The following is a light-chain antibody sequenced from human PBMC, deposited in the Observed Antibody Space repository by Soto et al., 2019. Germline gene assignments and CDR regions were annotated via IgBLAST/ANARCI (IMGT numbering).Light chain of an antibody. CDR1: HSVGSN. Sequence: PGERATLSCRASHSVGSNLAWYQQKPGQAPRLLIYGASNTATGIPARFSGSGSGAGFTLTISRLEPEDFADYYCQQYGTSPFTVGPGTKVDIK. CDR2: GAS. V-gene: IGKV3-20*01. J-gene: IGKJ3*01. CDR3: QQYGTSPFT.